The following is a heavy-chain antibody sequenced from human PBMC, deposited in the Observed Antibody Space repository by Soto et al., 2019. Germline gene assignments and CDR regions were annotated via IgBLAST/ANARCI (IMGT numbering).Heavy chain of an antibody. CDR2: IDPSDSQT. V-gene: IGHV5-10-1*01. J-gene: IGHJ4*02. CDR3: ARQIYDSDTGPNFQYYFDS. D-gene: IGHD3-22*01. CDR1: GYSFAGYW. Sequence: GESLKISCKGSGYSFAGYWITWVRQKPGKGLEWMGRIDPSDSQTYYSPSFRGHVTISVTKSITTVFLQWSSLRSSDTAMYYCARQIYDSDTGPNFQYYFDSWGQGTPVTVSS.